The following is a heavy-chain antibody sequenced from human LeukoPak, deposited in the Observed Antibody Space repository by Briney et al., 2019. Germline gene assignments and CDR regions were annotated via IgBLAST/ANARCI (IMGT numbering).Heavy chain of an antibody. J-gene: IGHJ6*04. V-gene: IGHV3-48*03. CDR3: AELGITMIGGV. CDR2: ISSSGSTI. D-gene: IGHD3-10*02. CDR1: GFTFSSYE. Sequence: PGGPLRLSCAAPGFTFSSYEMNWPRQAPGEGVEWVSYISSSGSTIYYADSVKGRLTISRDNAKNSLYLQMNSLRAEDTAVYYCAELGITMIGGVWGKGTTVTISS.